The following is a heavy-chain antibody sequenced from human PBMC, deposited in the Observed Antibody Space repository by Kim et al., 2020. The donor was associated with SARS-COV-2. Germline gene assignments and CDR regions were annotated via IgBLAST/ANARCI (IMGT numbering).Heavy chain of an antibody. D-gene: IGHD3-10*01. Sequence: GGSLRLSCAASGFTFSSYGMHWVRQAPGKGLEWVAVISYDGSNKYYADSVKGRFTISRDNSKNTLYLQMNSLRAEDTAVYYCAKDFLWFGELGSTFDIWGQGTMVTVSS. CDR3: AKDFLWFGELGSTFDI. V-gene: IGHV3-30*18. CDR1: GFTFSSYG. J-gene: IGHJ3*02. CDR2: ISYDGSNK.